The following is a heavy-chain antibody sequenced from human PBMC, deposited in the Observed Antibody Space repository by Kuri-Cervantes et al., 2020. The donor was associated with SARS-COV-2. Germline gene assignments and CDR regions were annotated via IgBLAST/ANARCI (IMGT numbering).Heavy chain of an antibody. D-gene: IGHD6-13*01. J-gene: IGHJ6*04. CDR2: IYYSGST. Sequence: SETLSLTCTVSGGSVSSGSYYWSWIRQPPGKGLEWIGYIYYSGSTNYNPSLKSRVTISVDTSKNQFSLKLSSVTAADTAVYYCARAYSSSGRHYYGMDVWGEGTTVTVSS. V-gene: IGHV4-61*01. CDR3: ARAYSSSGRHYYGMDV. CDR1: GGSVSSGSYY.